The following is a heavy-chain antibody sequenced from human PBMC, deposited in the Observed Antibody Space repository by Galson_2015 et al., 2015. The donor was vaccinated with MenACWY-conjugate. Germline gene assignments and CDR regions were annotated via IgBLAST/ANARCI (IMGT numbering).Heavy chain of an antibody. V-gene: IGHV2-5*02. CDR2: IYWDDDK. CDR1: GFSLSTSGVG. CDR3: AHRRIHNSEWNWAEFDY. J-gene: IGHJ4*02. Sequence: PALVKHTQTLTLTCTFSGFSLSTSGVGVGWVRQPPGKALEWLSLIYWDDDKRYSPSLRSRLTITKDTSKNQVVLTMTPMDPVDTATYYSAHRRIHNSEWNWAEFDYWGQGTLGTVAS. D-gene: IGHD1-7*01.